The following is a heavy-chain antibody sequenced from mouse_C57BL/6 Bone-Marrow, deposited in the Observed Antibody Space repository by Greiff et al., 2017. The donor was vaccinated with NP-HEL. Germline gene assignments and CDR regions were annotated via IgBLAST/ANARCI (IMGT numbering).Heavy chain of an antibody. V-gene: IGHV3-6*01. CDR2: ISYDGSN. J-gene: IGHJ2*01. CDR1: GYSITSGYY. D-gene: IGHD3-2*02. CDR3: ARQLRLLRYFDY. Sequence: ESGPGLVKPSQSLSLTCSVTGYSITSGYYWNWIRQFPGNKLEWMGYISYDGSNNYNPSLKNRISITRDTSKNQFFLKLNSVTTEDTATYYCARQLRLLRYFDYWGQGTTLTVSS.